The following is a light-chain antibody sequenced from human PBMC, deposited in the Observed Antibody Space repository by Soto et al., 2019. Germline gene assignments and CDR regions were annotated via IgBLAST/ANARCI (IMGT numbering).Light chain of an antibody. V-gene: IGKV4-1*01. CDR3: QRYESTPPT. Sequence: DIVMTQSPDSLAVSLGERATINCKSSQSVLYSSNNKNYLAWYQQRPGQPPKLLIYWASTRESGVPDRFSGSGSGTDFTLTITSLQAEDVAVYYCQRYESTPPTLGQGTKLEIK. J-gene: IGKJ2*01. CDR2: WAS. CDR1: QSVLYSSNNKNY.